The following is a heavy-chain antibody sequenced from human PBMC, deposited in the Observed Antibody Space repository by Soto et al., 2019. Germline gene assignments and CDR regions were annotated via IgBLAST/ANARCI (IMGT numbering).Heavy chain of an antibody. Sequence: PGESLKISCKASGYSFTSNWIGWVRQMPGKGLEWMGAIYPGDSDRRYSPSFQGQVTMSADKFINTAYLQWSSLRSEDTAVYYCARDLGVRSAWYYYYGMDVWGQGTTVTVSS. CDR1: GYSFTSNW. CDR2: IYPGDSDR. CDR3: ARDLGVRSAWYYYYGMDV. D-gene: IGHD3-16*01. V-gene: IGHV5-51*01. J-gene: IGHJ6*02.